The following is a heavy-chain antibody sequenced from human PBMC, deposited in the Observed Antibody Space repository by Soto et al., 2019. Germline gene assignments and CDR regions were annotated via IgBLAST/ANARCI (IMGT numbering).Heavy chain of an antibody. V-gene: IGHV4-30-4*01. CDR3: ARGLRITIFGVVIKYYFDY. J-gene: IGHJ4*02. CDR1: GGSISSGDYY. Sequence: TLSLTCTVSGGSISSGDYYWSWIRQPPGKGLEWIGYIYYSGSTNYNPSLKSRVTISVDTSKNQFSLKLSSVTAADTAVYYCARGLRITIFGVVIKYYFDYWGQGTLVTVSS. D-gene: IGHD3-3*01. CDR2: IYYSGST.